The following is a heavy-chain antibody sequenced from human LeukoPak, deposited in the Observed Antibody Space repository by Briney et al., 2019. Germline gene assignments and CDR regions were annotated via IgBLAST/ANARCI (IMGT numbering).Heavy chain of an antibody. J-gene: IGHJ4*02. D-gene: IGHD2-2*01. CDR3: ARNRVGYCSSTSCKGDY. CDR1: GFTFSSYS. CDR2: ISSSSSYI. V-gene: IGHV3-21*01. Sequence: GGSLRLSCAASGFTFSSYSMNWVRQAPGKGLEWVSSISSSSSYIYYADSVKGRFTISRDNAKNSLYLQMNSLRAEDTAVYYCARNRVGYCSSTSCKGDYWGRGTLVTVSS.